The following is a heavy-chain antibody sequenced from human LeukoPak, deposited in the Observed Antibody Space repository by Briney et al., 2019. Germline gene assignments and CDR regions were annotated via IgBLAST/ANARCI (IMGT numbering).Heavy chain of an antibody. J-gene: IGHJ4*02. CDR2: INHSGSS. V-gene: IGHV4-34*01. CDR3: ARVRGSRGFVSH. D-gene: IGHD1-14*01. CDR1: GGSFSGYY. Sequence: SETLSLTRAVYGGSFSGYYWSWIRQPPGKGLEWIGEINHSGSSNYNPSLKSRVTISVDTSKNQFSLKLSSVTAADTAVYYCARVRGSRGFVSHWGQGTLVTVSS.